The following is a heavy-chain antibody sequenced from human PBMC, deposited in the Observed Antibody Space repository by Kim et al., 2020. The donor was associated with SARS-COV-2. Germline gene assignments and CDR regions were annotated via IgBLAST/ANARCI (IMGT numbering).Heavy chain of an antibody. V-gene: IGHV4-59*13. CDR1: GGSISGYY. D-gene: IGHD3-10*01. CDR3: ARDMDPFDY. Sequence: SETLSLTCTVSGGSISGYYWSWIRQPPGKGLEWIGYIHHSGSTKNNPSLKSRVTISVDTSKNQFSLKLSSVTAADTAVYYCARDMDPFDYWGQGTQVTVSS. J-gene: IGHJ4*02. CDR2: IHHSGST.